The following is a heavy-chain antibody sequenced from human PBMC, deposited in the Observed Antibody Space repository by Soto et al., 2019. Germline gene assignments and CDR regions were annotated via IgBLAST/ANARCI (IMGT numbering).Heavy chain of an antibody. V-gene: IGHV1-58*02. CDR1: GFTFTSSA. CDR2: IVVGSGNT. Sequence: SSVKVACKASGFTFTSSAMQSVRQARGQRLEWIGWIVVGSGNTNYAQKLQERVTITRDMSTSTAYMELSSLRAEDTAVYYCATVVIAAAESYYRMDFWGQGTMVTVSS. J-gene: IGHJ6*02. D-gene: IGHD6-13*01. CDR3: ATVVIAAAESYYRMDF.